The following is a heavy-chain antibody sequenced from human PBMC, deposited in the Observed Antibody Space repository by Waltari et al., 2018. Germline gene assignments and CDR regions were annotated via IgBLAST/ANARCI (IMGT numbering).Heavy chain of an antibody. CDR2: ISWDGGST. Sequence: EVQLVESGGVVVQPGGSLRLSCAASGFTFDYYAMHWVRQAPGKGLEWVSLISWDGGSTYYADSVKGRFTISRDNSKNSLYLQMNSLRAEDTALYYCAKGGPGVRYGMDVWGQGTTVTVSS. J-gene: IGHJ6*02. CDR3: AKGGPGVRYGMDV. CDR1: GFTFDYYA. V-gene: IGHV3-43D*04. D-gene: IGHD3-10*01.